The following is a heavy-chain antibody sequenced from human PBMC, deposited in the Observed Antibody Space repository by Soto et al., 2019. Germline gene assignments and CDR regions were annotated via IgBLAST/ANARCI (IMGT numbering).Heavy chain of an antibody. CDR1: GFTFSGSA. J-gene: IGHJ6*02. CDR3: TRLSGSNFADYNGMDV. Sequence: GGSLRLSCAASGFTFSGSAIHWVRQASGKGLEWVGRIRTKANSYATAYAASVKGRFTISRDDSKNTAYLQMNSLKTEDTAVYYCTRLSGSNFADYNGMDVWGQGTTVTVSS. CDR2: IRTKANSYAT. D-gene: IGHD1-26*01. V-gene: IGHV3-73*01.